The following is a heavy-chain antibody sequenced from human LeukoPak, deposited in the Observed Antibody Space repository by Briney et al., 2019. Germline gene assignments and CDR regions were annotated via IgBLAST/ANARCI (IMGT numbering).Heavy chain of an antibody. J-gene: IGHJ4*02. CDR2: IYHSGST. CDR3: LGDYGAN. CDR1: GGSISSYY. Sequence: SETLSLTCTVSGGSISSYYWSWIRQPPGKGLEWIGEIYHSGSTNYNPSLKSRVTISVDKSKNQFSLKLSSVTAADTAVYYCLGDYGANWGQGTLVTVSS. D-gene: IGHD4-17*01. V-gene: IGHV4-59*12.